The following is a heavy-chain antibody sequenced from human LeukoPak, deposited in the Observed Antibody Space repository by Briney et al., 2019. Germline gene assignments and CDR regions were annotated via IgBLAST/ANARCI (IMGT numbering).Heavy chain of an antibody. CDR1: GGSISSSSYY. CDR2: IYYSGST. V-gene: IGHV4-39*01. CDR3: ARPKYSICGSAWDV. Sequence: PSETLSLTCTVSGGSISSSSYYWGWIRQPPGKGREGIGSIYYSGSTYYNPSLKSRLTISVHTSKHQFSLTLSPVTAADTAVYYCARPKYSICGSAWDVWGQGTMVTVSS. J-gene: IGHJ6*02. D-gene: IGHD3-10*01.